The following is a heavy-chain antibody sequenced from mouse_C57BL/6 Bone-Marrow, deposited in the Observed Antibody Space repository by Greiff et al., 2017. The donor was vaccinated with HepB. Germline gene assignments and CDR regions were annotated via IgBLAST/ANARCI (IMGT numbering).Heavy chain of an antibody. CDR3: ARHGTVVAMDY. J-gene: IGHJ4*01. Sequence: EVKLMESGGDLVKPGGSLKLSCAASGFTFSSYGMSWVRQTPDKRLEWVATISSGGSYTYYPDSVQGRFTISRDNAKNTLYLQMSSLKSEDAAMYYGARHGTVVAMDYWGQGTSVTVSS. V-gene: IGHV5-6*01. CDR2: ISSGGSYT. D-gene: IGHD1-1*01. CDR1: GFTFSSYG.